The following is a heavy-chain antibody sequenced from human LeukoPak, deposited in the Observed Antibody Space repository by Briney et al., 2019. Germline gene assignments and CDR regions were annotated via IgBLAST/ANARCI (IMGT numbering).Heavy chain of an antibody. J-gene: IGHJ6*03. V-gene: IGHV3-20*04. D-gene: IGHD3-3*01. CDR3: ARDVAKPAFGSIYYYYYYYMDV. CDR2: INWNGGST. CDR1: GFTFDDYG. Sequence: GGSLRLSCAASGFTFDDYGMSWVRQAPGKGLEWVSGINWNGGSTGYADSVKGRFTISRDNAKNSLYLQMNSLRAEDTALYYCARDVAKPAFGSIYYYYYYYMDVWGKGTTVTVSS.